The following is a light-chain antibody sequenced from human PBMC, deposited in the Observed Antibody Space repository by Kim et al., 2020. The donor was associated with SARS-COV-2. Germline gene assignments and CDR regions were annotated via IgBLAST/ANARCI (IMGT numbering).Light chain of an antibody. CDR1: STGSYA. CDR2: ARN. V-gene: IGLV3-19*01. J-gene: IGLJ2*01. CDR3: KSRDSSGNHLV. Sequence: ARRQTVWYTRRGDSTGSYAARWYQQNPGQAPLLVLSARNNRPSGIPDRFSGSSSRDTTSVTLAGAQAEDEADYYCKSRDSSGNHLVFGGGTQLTVL.